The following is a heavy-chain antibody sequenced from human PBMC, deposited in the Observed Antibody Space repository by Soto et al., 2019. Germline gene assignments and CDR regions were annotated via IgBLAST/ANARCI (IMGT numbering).Heavy chain of an antibody. CDR3: ARAPLPIPGIYYYGMDV. CDR1: GGSISSYY. Sequence: PPDTLSLTCTVSGGSISSYYWSCLRQPPGEGLEWIGYIYYRGSTNSNPSGKSRVTISVDTPKNQFSLKLSSVTAADTAVNYCARAPLPIPGIYYYGMDVWGQGTTVTVSS. CDR2: IYYRGST. V-gene: IGHV4-59*01. D-gene: IGHD1-20*01. J-gene: IGHJ6*02.